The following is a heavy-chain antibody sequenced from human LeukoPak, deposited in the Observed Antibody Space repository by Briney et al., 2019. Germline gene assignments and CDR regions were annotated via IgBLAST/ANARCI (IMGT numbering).Heavy chain of an antibody. V-gene: IGHV3-53*01. D-gene: IGHD1-26*01. CDR3: ARLGSGGSYSGY. CDR1: GFTVSSNH. Sequence: PGGSLRLSCAASGFTVSSNHMSWVRQAPGKGLEWVSVIYSGGSTYYADSVKGRFTISRDNSKNTLYLQMTSLRAEDTAVYYCARLGSGGSYSGYWGQGTLVTVSS. CDR2: IYSGGST. J-gene: IGHJ4*02.